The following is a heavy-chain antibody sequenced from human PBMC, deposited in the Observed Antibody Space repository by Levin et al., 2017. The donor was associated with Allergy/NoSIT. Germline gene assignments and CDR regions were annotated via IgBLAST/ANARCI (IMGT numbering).Heavy chain of an antibody. Sequence: ASVKVSCKASGYTFTNYGVSWVRQFPGQGREWMGWISGYNGKTNYAQKLQGRVTLTIDTFTTTVFMELRGLSSDDPAVFYCARDGVYDFRSPHYWGYFDLWGQGTLVTVSS. CDR3: ARDGVYDFRSPHYWGYFDL. CDR2: ISGYNGKT. V-gene: IGHV1-18*01. CDR1: GYTFTNYG. D-gene: IGHD3/OR15-3a*01. J-gene: IGHJ5*02.